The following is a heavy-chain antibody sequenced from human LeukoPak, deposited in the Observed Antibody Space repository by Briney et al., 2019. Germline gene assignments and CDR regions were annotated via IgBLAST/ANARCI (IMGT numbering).Heavy chain of an antibody. CDR1: GFTFDDYG. J-gene: IGHJ4*02. V-gene: IGHV3-21*01. D-gene: IGHD3-3*01. CDR3: ARTFWSGYPN. CDR2: ISSSSSYI. Sequence: GGSLRLSCAASGFTFDDYGMSWVRQAPGKGLEWVSSISSSSSYIYYADSVKGRFTISRDNAKNSLYLQMNSLRAEDTAVYYCARTFWSGYPNWGQGTLVTVSS.